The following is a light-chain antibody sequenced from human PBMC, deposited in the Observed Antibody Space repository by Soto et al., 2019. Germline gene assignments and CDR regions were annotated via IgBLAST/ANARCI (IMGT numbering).Light chain of an antibody. CDR3: QQRTNWPRSFT. J-gene: IGKJ3*01. CDR1: QSVSSY. Sequence: EIVLTQSPATLSLSPGERATLSCRASQSVSSYLAWYQQKPGQAPRLLIYDTSKRTTGIPARFSGSGSGTDFTLTISSLEPEDFAVYYCQQRTNWPRSFTFGPGTKVDIK. CDR2: DTS. V-gene: IGKV3-11*01.